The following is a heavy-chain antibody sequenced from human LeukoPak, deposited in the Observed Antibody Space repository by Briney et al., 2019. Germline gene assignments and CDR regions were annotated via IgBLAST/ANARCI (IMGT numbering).Heavy chain of an antibody. CDR3: ARDPGQRDYGDYTYYFDY. J-gene: IGHJ4*02. V-gene: IGHV3-48*03. Sequence: GGSLRLSCAASGFTFSSYAMSWVRQAPGKGLEWVSYISSSGRTIYYADSVQGRFTISRDNAKNSLYLQMNSLRAEDTAVYYCARDPGQRDYGDYTYYFDYWGQGTLVTVSS. CDR1: GFTFSSYA. CDR2: ISSSGRTI. D-gene: IGHD4-17*01.